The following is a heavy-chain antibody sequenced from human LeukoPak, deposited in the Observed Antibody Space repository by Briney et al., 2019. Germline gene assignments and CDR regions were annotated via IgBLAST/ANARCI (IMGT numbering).Heavy chain of an antibody. CDR3: TGQDYTSGWNNLDRDY. J-gene: IGHJ4*02. D-gene: IGHD6-25*01. CDR2: NRTKPCGETT. Sequence: GGSLSLSCQASGFTLRDHAMSRVRQSPAKGLERIGFNRTKPCGETTEHAASVKGRFTISRDDSKSIASLQMNSLRTEDTAVYYCTGQDYTSGWNNLDRDYWGRGTLVTVSS. V-gene: IGHV3-49*04. CDR1: GFTLRDHA.